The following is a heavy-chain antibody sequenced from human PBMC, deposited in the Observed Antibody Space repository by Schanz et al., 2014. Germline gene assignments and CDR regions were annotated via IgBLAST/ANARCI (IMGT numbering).Heavy chain of an antibody. V-gene: IGHV3-21*01. D-gene: IGHD2-21*01. CDR3: SRNKDGLIPFDY. J-gene: IGHJ4*02. Sequence: EQVLESGGGFVQPGGSLRLSCATSGFTFTTFAMTWVRQAPGKGLEWVSSISDSSDVVHYAASVEGRFTVSRDNANNVMYLQMNSLRVGDTAMYYYSRNKDGLIPFDYWGQGTLVVVSS. CDR1: GFTFTTFA. CDR2: ISDSSDVV.